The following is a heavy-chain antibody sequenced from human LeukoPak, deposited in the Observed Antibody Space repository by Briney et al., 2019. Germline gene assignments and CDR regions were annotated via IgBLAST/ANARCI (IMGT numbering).Heavy chain of an antibody. CDR2: ISAYNGNA. D-gene: IGHD3-22*01. J-gene: IGHJ5*02. Sequence: ASVKVSCKASGYTFTSYGISWVRQAPGQGLEWMGWISAYNGNANYAQKLQGRVTMTTDTSTSTAYMELRSLRSDDTAVYYCARVDYYDSSGSDWFDPWGQGTLVTVSS. CDR1: GYTFTSYG. V-gene: IGHV1-18*01. CDR3: ARVDYYDSSGSDWFDP.